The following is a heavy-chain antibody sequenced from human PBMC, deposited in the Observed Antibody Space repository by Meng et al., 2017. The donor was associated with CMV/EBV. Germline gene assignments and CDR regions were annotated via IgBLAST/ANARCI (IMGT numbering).Heavy chain of an antibody. V-gene: IGHV3-15*01. Sequence: ERSVILSCSASGFTVMNSWMTGVGEDPGNGLEWVGRIKSKTDGGTTDYAAPVKGRFTISRGDSKNTLYLQMNSMKTEDTAVYYCTTPEGPYYDFWSGYYTPYYMDVWSKGTTVTVSS. CDR2: IKSKTDGGTT. CDR1: GFTVMNSW. D-gene: IGHD3-3*01. CDR3: TTPEGPYYDFWSGYYTPYYMDV. J-gene: IGHJ6*03.